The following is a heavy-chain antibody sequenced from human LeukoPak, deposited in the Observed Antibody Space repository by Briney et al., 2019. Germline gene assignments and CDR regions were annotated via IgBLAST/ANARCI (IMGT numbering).Heavy chain of an antibody. CDR3: ARGSIAVAY. Sequence: SETLSLTCALYGGSFSGYYWSWIRQPPGKGLEWIGEINHSGNSNDNPSLKSRVTISVDTSKNQFSLKLSSVTAADTAVYYCARGSIAVAYWGQGTLVTVSS. CDR2: INHSGNS. J-gene: IGHJ4*02. CDR1: GGSFSGYY. V-gene: IGHV4-34*01. D-gene: IGHD6-19*01.